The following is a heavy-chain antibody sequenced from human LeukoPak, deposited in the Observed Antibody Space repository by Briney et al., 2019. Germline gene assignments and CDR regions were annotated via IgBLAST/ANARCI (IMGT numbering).Heavy chain of an antibody. J-gene: IGHJ6*02. CDR2: IWYDGSNK. Sequence: GGSLRLSCAASGFTFSSYGMHWARQAPGKGLEWVAVIWYDGSNKYYADSVKGRFTISRDNSKNTLYLQLNSLRAEDTAVYYCARVSSPLYYYYGMDVWGQGTTVTVSS. V-gene: IGHV3-33*01. CDR1: GFTFSSYG. CDR3: ARVSSPLYYYYGMDV.